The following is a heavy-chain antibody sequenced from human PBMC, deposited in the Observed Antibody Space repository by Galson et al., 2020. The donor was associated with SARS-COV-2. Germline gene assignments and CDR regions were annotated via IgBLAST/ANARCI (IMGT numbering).Heavy chain of an antibody. CDR2: IYSEGSST. D-gene: IGHD3-16*01. J-gene: IGHJ4*02. V-gene: IGHV3-74*01. Sequence: GGSLRLSCAASGFTFSSYWMHWVRQAPGKGLVWVSRIYSEGSSTSYADSVKGRFTISGDDAKNTLYLHMSSLRAEDTAVYYCARGDMRNDFFDYWGQGTLVPLPS. CDR1: GFTFSSYW. CDR3: ARGDMRNDFFDY.